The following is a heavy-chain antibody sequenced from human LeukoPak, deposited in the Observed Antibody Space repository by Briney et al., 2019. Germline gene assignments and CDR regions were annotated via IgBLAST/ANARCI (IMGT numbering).Heavy chain of an antibody. CDR3: AREPMTPRRLRFPFDI. Sequence: SETLSLTCTVSGGSISSGDYYWSWIRQPPGKGLEWIGYIYYSGSTYYIPSLKSRVTISVDTSKNQFSLKLSSVTAADTAVYYCAREPMTPRRLRFPFDIWGQGTMVTVSS. J-gene: IGHJ3*02. D-gene: IGHD5-12*01. CDR2: IYYSGST. V-gene: IGHV4-30-4*01. CDR1: GGSISSGDYY.